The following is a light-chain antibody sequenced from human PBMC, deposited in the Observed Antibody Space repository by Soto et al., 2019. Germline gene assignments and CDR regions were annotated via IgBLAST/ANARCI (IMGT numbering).Light chain of an antibody. CDR3: KSYAGSNTYV. CDR1: SSDLGNHNF. V-gene: IGLV2-8*01. Sequence: QSVLTQPPSASGSPGQSVSISCTGSSSDLGNHNFVSWYQQYPGKAPKLIIYEVVQRPSGVPDRFSGSKSGNTASLTVSGLQAADEADYYCKSYAGSNTYVFGTGTKVTVL. CDR2: EVV. J-gene: IGLJ1*01.